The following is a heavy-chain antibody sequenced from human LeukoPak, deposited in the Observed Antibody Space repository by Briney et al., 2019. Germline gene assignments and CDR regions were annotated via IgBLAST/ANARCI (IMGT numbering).Heavy chain of an antibody. CDR1: GYSISSGYY. CDR3: ARAVGQWPYYFDY. J-gene: IGHJ4*02. Sequence: SETLSLTCTVSGYSISSGYYWGWIRQPPGKGLEWIGSIYHSGSTYYNPSLKSRATISVDTSKNQFSLKLSSVTAADTAVYYCARAVGQWPYYFDYWGQGTLVTVSS. CDR2: IYHSGST. D-gene: IGHD6-19*01. V-gene: IGHV4-38-2*02.